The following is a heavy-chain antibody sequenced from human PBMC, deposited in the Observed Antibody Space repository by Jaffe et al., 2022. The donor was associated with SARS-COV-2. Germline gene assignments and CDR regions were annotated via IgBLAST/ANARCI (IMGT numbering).Heavy chain of an antibody. CDR1: GFTFSSYA. D-gene: IGHD6-19*01. CDR2: ISYDGSNK. Sequence: QVQLVESGGGVVQPGRSLRLSCAASGFTFSSYAMHWVRQAPGKGLEWVAVISYDGSNKYYADSVKGRFTISRDNSKNTLYLQMNSLRAEDTAVYYCARDVRLHTIAVADWGMDVWGQGTTVTVSS. CDR3: ARDVRLHTIAVADWGMDV. V-gene: IGHV3-30-3*01. J-gene: IGHJ6*02.